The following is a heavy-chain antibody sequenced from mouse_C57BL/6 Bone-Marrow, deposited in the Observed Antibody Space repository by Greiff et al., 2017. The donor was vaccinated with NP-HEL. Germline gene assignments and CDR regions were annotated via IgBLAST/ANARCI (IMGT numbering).Heavy chain of an antibody. CDR1: GYAFTNYL. CDR3: ARCPRSNLDYFDY. V-gene: IGHV1-54*01. J-gene: IGHJ2*01. CDR2: INPGSGGT. Sequence: QVQLQQSGAELVRPGTSVKVSCKASGYAFTNYLIAWVKQRPGQGLEWIGVINPGSGGTNYNEKFKGKATLTADKSSSTAYMQLSSLTSEDSAVYFCARCPRSNLDYFDYWGQGTTLTVSS. D-gene: IGHD3-1*01.